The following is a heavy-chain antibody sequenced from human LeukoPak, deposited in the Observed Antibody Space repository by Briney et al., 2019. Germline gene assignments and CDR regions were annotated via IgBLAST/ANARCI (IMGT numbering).Heavy chain of an antibody. Sequence: SETLSLTCTVSGGSISSGSYYWSWIRQPAGKGLEWIGRIYTSGSTNYNPSLKSRVTISVDTSKNQFSLKLSSVPAADTAVYYCARAVARDYYFDYWGQGTLVTVSS. CDR1: GGSISSGSYY. V-gene: IGHV4-61*02. D-gene: IGHD6-19*01. CDR3: ARAVARDYYFDY. CDR2: IYTSGST. J-gene: IGHJ4*02.